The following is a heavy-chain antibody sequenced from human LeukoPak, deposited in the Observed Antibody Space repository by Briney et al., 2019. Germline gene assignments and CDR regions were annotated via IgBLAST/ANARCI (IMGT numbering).Heavy chain of an antibody. CDR3: AGYNRDYFDY. J-gene: IGHJ4*02. Sequence: GASVKVSCKASGYTFAGYYIHWVRQAPGQGLEWMGWISPNYGGTNYAQKFQGRVTMTRDTSISTAYMELTRVRSDDTAVYFCAGYNRDYFDYWGQGTMVTVSS. CDR2: ISPNYGGT. D-gene: IGHD5-24*01. CDR1: GYTFAGYY. V-gene: IGHV1-2*02.